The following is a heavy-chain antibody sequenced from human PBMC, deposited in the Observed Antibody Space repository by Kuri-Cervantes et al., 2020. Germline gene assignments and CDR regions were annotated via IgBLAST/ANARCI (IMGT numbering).Heavy chain of an antibody. V-gene: IGHV3-11*04. CDR1: GFTFSDYY. CDR2: ISSSGSTI. CDR3: ATAPLSGTTLSLFDY. J-gene: IGHJ4*02. Sequence: GESLKISCAASGFTFSDYYMSWIRQAPGKGLEWVSYISSSGSTIYYADSVKGRFTISRDNAKNSLYLQMNSLRAEDTAVYYCATAPLSGTTLSLFDYWGQGTLVTVSS. D-gene: IGHD1-7*01.